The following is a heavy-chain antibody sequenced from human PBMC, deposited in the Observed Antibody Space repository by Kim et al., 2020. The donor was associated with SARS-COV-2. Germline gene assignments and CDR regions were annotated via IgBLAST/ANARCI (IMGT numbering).Heavy chain of an antibody. V-gene: IGHV4-39*07. D-gene: IGHD6-19*01. CDR3: ARVAGIAVAGPIDY. Sequence: NPSLKSRVTISVDTSKNQFSRKLSSVTAADTAVYYCARVAGIAVAGPIDYWGQGTLVTVSS. J-gene: IGHJ4*02.